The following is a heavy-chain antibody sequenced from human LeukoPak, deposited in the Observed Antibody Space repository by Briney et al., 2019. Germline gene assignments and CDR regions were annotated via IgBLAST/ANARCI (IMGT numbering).Heavy chain of an antibody. Sequence: SETLSLTCAVYGGSFSGYYWSWIRQPPGKGLEWIGEINHSGSTNYNPSLKSRVTISVDTSKNRFSLKLSSVTAADTAVYYCARAGYCSGGSCYPGALFDYWGQGTLVTVSS. V-gene: IGHV4-34*01. D-gene: IGHD2-15*01. CDR1: GGSFSGYY. CDR2: INHSGST. CDR3: ARAGYCSGGSCYPGALFDY. J-gene: IGHJ4*02.